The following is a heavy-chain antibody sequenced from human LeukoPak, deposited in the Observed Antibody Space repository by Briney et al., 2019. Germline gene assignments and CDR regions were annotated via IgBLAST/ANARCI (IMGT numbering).Heavy chain of an antibody. CDR1: GFTFDDYP. CDR2: ISGDGATT. CDR3: AKDYY. Sequence: QPRGSLRLSCAASGFTFDDYPMHWVRQGPGKGLEWLSLISGDGATTYYADSVKGRFTISRDNIKNSLYLQMNSLRTEDTALYYCAKDYYWGQGTLVTVSS. V-gene: IGHV3-43*02. J-gene: IGHJ4*02.